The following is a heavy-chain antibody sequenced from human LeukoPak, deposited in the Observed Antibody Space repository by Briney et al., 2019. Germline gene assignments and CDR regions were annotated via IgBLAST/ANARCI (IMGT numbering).Heavy chain of an antibody. CDR3: ARDQGVSSGGDNWFDP. J-gene: IGHJ5*02. D-gene: IGHD3-10*01. CDR2: INPNSGGT. Sequence: ASVKVSCKASGYTFTGYYMHWVRQAPGQGLEWMGWINPNSGGTNYAQKFQGRVTMTRDTSISTAYMGLSRLRSDDTAVYYCARDQGVSSGGDNWFDPWGQGTLVTVSS. V-gene: IGHV1-2*02. CDR1: GYTFTGYY.